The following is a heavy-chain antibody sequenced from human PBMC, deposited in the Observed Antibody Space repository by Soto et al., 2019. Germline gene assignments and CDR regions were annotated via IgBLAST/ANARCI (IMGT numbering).Heavy chain of an antibody. V-gene: IGHV1-8*01. CDR2: MNPNSGNT. J-gene: IGHJ6*02. CDR1: GYTFTSYD. D-gene: IGHD6-13*01. CDR3: ERGLPQLRDEYYAMDV. Sequence: ASVKVSCKAPGYTFTSYDINWVRQATGQGLEWMGWMNPNSGNTGYAQKFQGRVTMTRNTSISTAYMELSSLRSEDTAVYYCERGLPQLRDEYYAMDVWGQGTKVTVS.